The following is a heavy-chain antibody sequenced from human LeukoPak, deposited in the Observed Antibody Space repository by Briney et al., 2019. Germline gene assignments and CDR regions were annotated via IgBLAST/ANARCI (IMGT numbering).Heavy chain of an antibody. CDR1: GFTFSSYA. CDR3: AKTHGGYFDWLLIYFDY. CDR2: ISGSGGST. V-gene: IGHV3-23*01. Sequence: PGGSLRLSCAASGFTFSSYAMSWVRQAPGKGLEWVSAISGSGGSTYYADSVKGRFTISRDNSKNTLYLQTNSLRAEDTAVYYCAKTHGGYFDWLLIYFDYWGQGTLVTVSS. J-gene: IGHJ4*02. D-gene: IGHD3-9*01.